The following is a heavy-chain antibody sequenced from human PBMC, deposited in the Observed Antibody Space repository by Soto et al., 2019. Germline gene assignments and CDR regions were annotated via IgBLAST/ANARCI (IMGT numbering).Heavy chain of an antibody. CDR3: AKDLGSGKPYYYYAMDV. V-gene: IGHV3-30*18. CDR1: GFIFSKYG. D-gene: IGHD3-10*01. Sequence: QVQLVESGGGVVQPGRSLRLSCGDSGFIFSKYGMHWVRQAPGKGLEWVAVISYDGSNKYYAESVKGRFIISRDKSENTLYLQMNSLRAEDTALYYCAKDLGSGKPYYYYAMDVWGQGTTVTVSS. J-gene: IGHJ6*02. CDR2: ISYDGSNK.